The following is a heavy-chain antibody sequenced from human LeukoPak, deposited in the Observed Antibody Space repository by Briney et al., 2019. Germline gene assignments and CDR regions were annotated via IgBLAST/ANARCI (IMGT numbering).Heavy chain of an antibody. CDR3: AKGSGYYQYYFDY. D-gene: IGHD3-22*01. V-gene: IGHV3-30*18. J-gene: IGHJ4*02. Sequence: GGSLRLSCAASGFTFSSYGMHWVRQAPGKGLEWVAVISYDGGNKYYADSVKSRFTISRDNSKNTLYLQMNSLRAEDTAVYYCAKGSGYYQYYFDYWGQGTLVTVSS. CDR2: ISYDGGNK. CDR1: GFTFSSYG.